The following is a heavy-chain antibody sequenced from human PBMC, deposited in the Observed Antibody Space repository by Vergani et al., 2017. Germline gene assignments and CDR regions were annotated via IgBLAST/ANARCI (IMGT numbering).Heavy chain of an antibody. Sequence: QVQLVQSGGGVVQPGGSLRLSCVASGFTFNRYGMQRVRQAPGKGLEWVAYVLFDGSNEYYADSVKGRFIVSRDNSNDALYLQMNSLRTDDTAVYYCARDLAYCHEGSCALWGQGSVVTVSS. D-gene: IGHD2-15*01. CDR3: ARDLAYCHEGSCAL. J-gene: IGHJ4*02. V-gene: IGHV3-30*02. CDR2: VLFDGSNE. CDR1: GFTFNRYG.